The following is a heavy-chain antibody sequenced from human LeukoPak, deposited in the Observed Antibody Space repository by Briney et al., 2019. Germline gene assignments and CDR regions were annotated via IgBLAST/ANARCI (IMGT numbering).Heavy chain of an antibody. CDR1: GGSISSGSYC. V-gene: IGHV4-61*09. CDR2: IHTSGNT. D-gene: IGHD3-22*01. CDR3: TRPYYYDSSGSPDY. Sequence: PSQTLSLTCTVSGGSISSGSYCWSWIRQPAGKGLEWIGHIHTSGNTNYNPSLKSRVTISVDTSKNQFSLKLSSVTAADTAVYYCTRPYYYDSSGSPDYWGQGTLVTVSS. J-gene: IGHJ4*02.